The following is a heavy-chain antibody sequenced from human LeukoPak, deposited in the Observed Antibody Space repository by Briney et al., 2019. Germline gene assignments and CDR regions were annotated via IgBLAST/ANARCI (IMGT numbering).Heavy chain of an antibody. Sequence: SETLSLTCTVSGGSISSYYWSWIREPPGKGLEWIGYIYYSGSTNYNPSLKSRVTISVDTSKIQFPLKLSSVTAADTAVYYCAGGYDRAFDIWGQGTMVTVSS. CDR1: GGSISSYY. CDR2: IYYSGST. V-gene: IGHV4-59*01. D-gene: IGHD3-10*02. CDR3: AGGYDRAFDI. J-gene: IGHJ3*02.